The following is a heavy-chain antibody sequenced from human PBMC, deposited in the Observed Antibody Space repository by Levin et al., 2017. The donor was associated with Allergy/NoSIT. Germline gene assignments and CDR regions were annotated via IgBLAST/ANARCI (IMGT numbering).Heavy chain of an antibody. Sequence: SQTLSLTCTVSGGSISSSSYYWGWIRQPPGKGLEWIGSIYYSGSTYYNPSLKSRATISVDTSKNQFSLKLSSVTAADTAVYYCARLRIAAAEDYYMDVWGKGTTVTVSS. CDR3: ARLRIAAAEDYYMDV. CDR1: GGSISSSSYY. J-gene: IGHJ6*03. V-gene: IGHV4-39*01. D-gene: IGHD6-13*01. CDR2: IYYSGST.